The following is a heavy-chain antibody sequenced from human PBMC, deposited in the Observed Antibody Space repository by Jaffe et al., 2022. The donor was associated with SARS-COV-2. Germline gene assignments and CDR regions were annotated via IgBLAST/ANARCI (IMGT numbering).Heavy chain of an antibody. D-gene: IGHD2-15*01. J-gene: IGHJ3*02. CDR3: AREGVAEDAFDI. Sequence: QVQLVESGGGVVQPGRSLRLSCAASGFTFSSYAMHWVRQAPGKGLEWVAVISYDGSNKYYADSVKGRFTISRDNSKNTLYLQMNSLRAEDTAVYYCAREGVAEDAFDIWGQGTMVTVSS. CDR2: ISYDGSNK. CDR1: GFTFSSYA. V-gene: IGHV3-30-3*01.